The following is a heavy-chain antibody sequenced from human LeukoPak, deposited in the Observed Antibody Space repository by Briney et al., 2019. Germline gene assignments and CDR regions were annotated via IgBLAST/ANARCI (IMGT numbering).Heavy chain of an antibody. CDR3: ARGTVVMVYASDY. J-gene: IGHJ4*02. CDR2: IKQDGSEK. D-gene: IGHD2-8*01. V-gene: IGHV3-7*01. CDR1: GFTFSNYW. Sequence: PGGSLRLSCAASGFTFSNYWMTWVRQAPGKGLEWVANIKQDGSEKYYVDSVKGRFTVSRDNAKNSLYLQMNSLRAEDTAVYYCARGTVVMVYASDYWGQGILVTVSS.